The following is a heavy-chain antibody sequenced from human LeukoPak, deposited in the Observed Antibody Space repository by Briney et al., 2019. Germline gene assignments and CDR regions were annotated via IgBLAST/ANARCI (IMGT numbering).Heavy chain of an antibody. J-gene: IGHJ4*02. V-gene: IGHV1-2*02. CDR3: ARVRRYCSSTSCFLFDY. CDR1: GYTFTGYY. CDR2: INPNSGGT. D-gene: IGHD2-2*01. Sequence: ASVKVSCKASGYTFTGYYMHWVRQAPGQGLEWMGWINPNSGGTNYAQKFQGRVTMTRDTSISTAYMELSGLRSDDTAVYYCARVRRYCSSTSCFLFDYWGQGTLVTVSS.